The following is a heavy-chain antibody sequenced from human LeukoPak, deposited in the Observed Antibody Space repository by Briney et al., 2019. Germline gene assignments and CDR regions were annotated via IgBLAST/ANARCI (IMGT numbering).Heavy chain of an antibody. J-gene: IGHJ2*01. Sequence: SETLSLTCTVSGGSINSYYWSWIRQPPGKGLEWIGYIYYTGSTNYNPSLKSRVTISVDTSKNQFSLKLSSVTAADAAVYYCARRVRDGYNWRENWYFDLWGRGTLVTVSS. CDR2: IYYTGST. V-gene: IGHV4-59*08. CDR3: ARRVRDGYNWRENWYFDL. CDR1: GGSINSYY. D-gene: IGHD5-24*01.